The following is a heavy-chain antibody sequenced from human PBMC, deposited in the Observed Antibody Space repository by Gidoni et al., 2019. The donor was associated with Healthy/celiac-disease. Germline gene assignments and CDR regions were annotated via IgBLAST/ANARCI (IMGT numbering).Heavy chain of an antibody. Sequence: EVQLVESGGGLVKPGGSLRLSCAASGFTFSSYSMNWVRQAPGKGLEWVSSISSSSSYIYYADSVKGRFTISRDNAKNSLYLQMNSLRAEDTAVYYCARDKEAVGSLLVYWGQGTLVTVSS. V-gene: IGHV3-21*01. CDR3: ARDKEAVGSLLVY. CDR2: ISSSSSYI. D-gene: IGHD1-26*01. CDR1: GFTFSSYS. J-gene: IGHJ4*02.